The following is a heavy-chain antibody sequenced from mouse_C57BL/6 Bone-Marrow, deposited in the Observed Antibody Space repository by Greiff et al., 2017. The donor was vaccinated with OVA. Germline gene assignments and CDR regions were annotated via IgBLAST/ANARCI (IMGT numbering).Heavy chain of an antibody. D-gene: IGHD2-4*01. CDR2: IHPNSGST. Sequence: QVQLQQPGAELVKPGASVKLSCKASGYTFTSYRMHWVKQRPGQGLEWIGTIHPNSGSTNYNEKFKSKATLTVDKSSSTAYMQLSSLTSEDSAVYYVAREKSIYDDYGGVAYWGRGTLVTVSA. CDR1: GYTFTSYR. V-gene: IGHV1-64*01. J-gene: IGHJ3*01. CDR3: AREKSIYDDYGGVAY.